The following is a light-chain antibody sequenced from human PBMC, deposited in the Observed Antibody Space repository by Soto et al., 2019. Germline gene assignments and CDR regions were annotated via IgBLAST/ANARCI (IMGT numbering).Light chain of an antibody. Sequence: EIVLTQSPATLSLSPGERATLSCRASQSVSSYLAWYQQTPGQAPRLLIYDASNRATGIPARFSGSGSGTDFPLTISSLEPEDFAVYYCQQRSNWYTFGQGTKLEIK. CDR3: QQRSNWYT. V-gene: IGKV3-11*01. J-gene: IGKJ2*01. CDR2: DAS. CDR1: QSVSSY.